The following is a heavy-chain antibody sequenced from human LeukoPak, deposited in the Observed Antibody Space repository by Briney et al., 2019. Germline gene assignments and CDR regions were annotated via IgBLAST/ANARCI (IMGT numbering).Heavy chain of an antibody. V-gene: IGHV4-39*01. Sequence: SETLSLTCTVSGGSISSSSYYWGWIRQPPGKGLEWIGAIYYSGSMFYNPSLKSRVTISVDTSRNQFSLKLSSVTAADTAVYYCASNYYDSSGYYAPFDYWGQGTLVTVSS. J-gene: IGHJ4*02. CDR2: IYYSGSM. CDR1: GGSISSSSYY. D-gene: IGHD3-22*01. CDR3: ASNYYDSSGYYAPFDY.